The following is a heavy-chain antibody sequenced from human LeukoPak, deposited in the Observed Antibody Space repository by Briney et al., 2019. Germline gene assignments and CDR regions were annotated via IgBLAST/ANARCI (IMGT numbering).Heavy chain of an antibody. CDR1: GYTFTSYD. D-gene: IGHD5-24*01. J-gene: IGHJ4*02. CDR3: GVGDGYDYYFDY. V-gene: IGHV1-69*13. Sequence: VKVSCKASGYTFTSYDINWVRQATGQGLEWMGGIIPIFGTANYAQKFQGRVTITADESTSTAYMELSSLRSEDTAVYYCGVGDGYDYYFDYWGQGTLVTVSS. CDR2: IIPIFGTA.